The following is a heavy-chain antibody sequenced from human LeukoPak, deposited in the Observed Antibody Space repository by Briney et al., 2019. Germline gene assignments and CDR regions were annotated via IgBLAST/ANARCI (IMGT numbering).Heavy chain of an antibody. Sequence: SETLSLTCTVSGGSISSYYWSWIRQPAGKGLEWIGRIYTSGSTNYNPSLKSRVTMSVDTSKNQFSLKLSSVTAADTAVYYCARDFYDSSDSNGRASRPLDYWGQGTLVTVSS. J-gene: IGHJ4*02. CDR1: GGSISSYY. V-gene: IGHV4-4*07. D-gene: IGHD3-22*01. CDR3: ARDFYDSSDSNGRASRPLDY. CDR2: IYTSGST.